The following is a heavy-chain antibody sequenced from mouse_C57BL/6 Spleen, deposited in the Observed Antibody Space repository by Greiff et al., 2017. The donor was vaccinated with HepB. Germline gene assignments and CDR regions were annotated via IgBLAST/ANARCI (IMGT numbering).Heavy chain of an antibody. V-gene: IGHV5-17*01. CDR3: AKLGRAY. CDR1: GFTFSDYG. Sequence: EVHLVESGGGLVKPGGSLKLSCAASGFTFSDYGMHWVRQAPEKGLEWVAYISSGSSTIYYADTVKGRFTLSRDNAKNTLFLQMTSLRSEDTAMYYCAKLGRAYWGQGTLVTVSA. D-gene: IGHD4-1*01. CDR2: ISSGSSTI. J-gene: IGHJ3*01.